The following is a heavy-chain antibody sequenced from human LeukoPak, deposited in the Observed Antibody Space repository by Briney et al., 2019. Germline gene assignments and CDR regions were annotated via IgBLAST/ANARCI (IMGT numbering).Heavy chain of an antibody. Sequence: SETLSLTCTVSGGSISSYYWSWIRQPPGKGLEWIGYIYYSGSTNYNPSLKGRVTISVDTSKNQFSLKLSSVTAADTAVYYCARASIMFGVVSVADYWGQGTLVTVSS. V-gene: IGHV4-59*01. D-gene: IGHD3-3*01. CDR1: GGSISSYY. CDR2: IYYSGST. J-gene: IGHJ4*02. CDR3: ARASIMFGVVSVADY.